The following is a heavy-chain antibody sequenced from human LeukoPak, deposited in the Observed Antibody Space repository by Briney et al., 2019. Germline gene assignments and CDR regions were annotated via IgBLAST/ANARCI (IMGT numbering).Heavy chain of an antibody. CDR2: ISYDGSQK. V-gene: IGHV3-30*18. J-gene: IGHJ6*02. D-gene: IGHD2-15*01. CDR1: VFTLSSYG. CDR3: AKDRLRGNIVVVVPASGMDV. Sequence: GRSLRLSCAASVFTLSSYGMHWVRQAPGKGLEWVAVISYDGSQKYYADSVKGRFTISRDNSKNTLSLQMNSLRAEDTAVYYCAKDRLRGNIVVVVPASGMDVWGPGTTVTVSS.